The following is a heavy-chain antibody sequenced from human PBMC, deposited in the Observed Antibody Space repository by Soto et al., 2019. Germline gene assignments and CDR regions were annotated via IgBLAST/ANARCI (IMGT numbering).Heavy chain of an antibody. CDR1: GFAFSSEW. CDR2: IDPYDTGI. CDR3: TSDTFGARDS. J-gene: IGHJ4*02. V-gene: IGHV3-74*01. Sequence: GGSLRLSCAASGFAFSSEWMHWVRQAPGKGLVWVSRIDPYDTGITYADSVKGRFTISRDNAKNTLYLQLNSLRAEDTAVYYCTSDTFGARDSWGQGTLVTVSS. D-gene: IGHD2-15*01.